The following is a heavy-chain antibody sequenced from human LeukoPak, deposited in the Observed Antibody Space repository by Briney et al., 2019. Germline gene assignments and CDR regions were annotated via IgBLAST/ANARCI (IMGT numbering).Heavy chain of an antibody. Sequence: HPGGSLRLSCAVSGVTFTNYGMTWVRQAPGKGLEWVSAISASGGSTYYADSVKGRFTISRDDSKNTLYLQMNSLRAEDTAVYYCAKDQRQMAPRQSWSGDSWGQGTLVTVSS. V-gene: IGHV3-23*01. CDR2: ISASGGST. CDR1: GVTFTNYG. D-gene: IGHD5-24*01. CDR3: AKDQRQMAPRQSWSGDS. J-gene: IGHJ4*02.